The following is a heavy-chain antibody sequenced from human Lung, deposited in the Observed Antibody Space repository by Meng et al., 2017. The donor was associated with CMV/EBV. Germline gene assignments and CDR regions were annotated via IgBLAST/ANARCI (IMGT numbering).Heavy chain of an antibody. CDR2: IYHTGSR. D-gene: IGHD5-18*01. CDR3: ASTRYGYYYYDY. J-gene: IGHJ4*02. Sequence: SETLSLXCTVSGASVSSRDYYWSWIRQTPGKQLEYIGYIYHTGSRIYSPSLKTRVTMSLDTSKSQFSLNLNSVTAADTAVYYCASTRYGYYYYDYWGQGILVTVSS. CDR1: GASVSSRDYY. V-gene: IGHV4-61*08.